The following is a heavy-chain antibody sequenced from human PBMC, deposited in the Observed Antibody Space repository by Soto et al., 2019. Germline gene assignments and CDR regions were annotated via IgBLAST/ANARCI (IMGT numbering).Heavy chain of an antibody. CDR3: VKDRSDTWSFDY. CDR2: VTHDGSLY. J-gene: IGHJ4*02. D-gene: IGHD2-8*02. V-gene: IGHV3-30*18. Sequence: QVQLVESGGGVVQPGRSLRLSCVASGFTFSSCAMHWVRQVPGKGLEWLAVVTHDGSLYPYADSVKGRFSISRDNSRKTLYLQMNSLRPEDTAVYYCVKDRSDTWSFDYWGQGTLSPSPQ. CDR1: GFTFSSCA.